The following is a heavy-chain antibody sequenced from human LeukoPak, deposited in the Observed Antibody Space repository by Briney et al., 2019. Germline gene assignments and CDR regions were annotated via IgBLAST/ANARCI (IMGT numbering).Heavy chain of an antibody. CDR1: GGTLSSYV. CDR2: ISPLFGTP. CDR3: ASLPETYSSGLYTVDY. D-gene: IGHD6-19*01. V-gene: IGHV1-69*13. Sequence: GASVKVSCKASGGTLSSYVINWVRQAPGRGLEWMGGISPLFGTPNYAQRFQGRLTITADESTNTVYMELSSLRFEDTAVYSCASLPETYSSGLYTVDYWGQGTLLTVSS. J-gene: IGHJ4*02.